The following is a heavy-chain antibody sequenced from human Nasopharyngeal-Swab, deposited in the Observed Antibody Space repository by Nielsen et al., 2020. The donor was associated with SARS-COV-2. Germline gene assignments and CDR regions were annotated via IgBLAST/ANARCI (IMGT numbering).Heavy chain of an antibody. CDR1: GYTFTSYD. CDR3: ARVPEGYGDYGYYYYMDV. V-gene: IGHV1-8*01. J-gene: IGHJ6*03. D-gene: IGHD4-17*01. CDR2: MNPNSGNT. Sequence: ASVKVSCKASGYTFTSYDINWVRQATGQGLEWMGWMNPNSGNTGYAQKFQGRVTMTRNTSISTAYMELRSLRSDDTAVYYCARVPEGYGDYGYYYYMDVWGKGTTVTVSS.